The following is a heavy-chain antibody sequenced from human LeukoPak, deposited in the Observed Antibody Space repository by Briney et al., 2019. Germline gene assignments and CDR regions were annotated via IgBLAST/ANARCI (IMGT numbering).Heavy chain of an antibody. CDR2: IDRDGSSK. Sequence: GGSLRLSGAASGFTFSTYYMQWVRQAPGKGLVWVSRIDRDGSSKTYADSVKGRFTISRDNSKNTLYLQMNSLRAEDTAMYYCANSGYWGQGTLVTVSS. CDR3: ANSGY. J-gene: IGHJ4*02. V-gene: IGHV3-74*01. D-gene: IGHD1-26*01. CDR1: GFTFSTYY.